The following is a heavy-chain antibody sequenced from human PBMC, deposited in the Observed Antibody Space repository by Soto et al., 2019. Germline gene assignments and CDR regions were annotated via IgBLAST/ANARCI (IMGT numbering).Heavy chain of an antibody. D-gene: IGHD6-19*01. V-gene: IGHV3-30*18. CDR2: ISYDGSNK. J-gene: IGHJ6*02. CDR1: GFTFSSYG. CDR3: AKGDSSGWYWGYDYDGMDV. Sequence: QVQLVESGGGVVQPGRSLRLSCAASGFTFSSYGMHWVRQAPGKGLEWVAVISYDGSNKYYADSVKGRFTISRDNSKNTLYLQMNSLRAEDTAVYYCAKGDSSGWYWGYDYDGMDVWGQGTTVTVSS.